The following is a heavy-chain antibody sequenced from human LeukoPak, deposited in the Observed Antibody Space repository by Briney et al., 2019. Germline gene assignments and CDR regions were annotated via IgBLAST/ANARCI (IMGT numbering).Heavy chain of an antibody. CDR2: IYYSGST. D-gene: IGHD2-2*01. CDR1: GGSISSYY. Sequence: SETLSLTCTVSGGSISSYYWSWIRQPPGKGLEWIGYIYYSGSTNYNPSLKSRVTISVDTSKNQFSLKLSSVTAADTAVYHCARALVPAVGMDVWGQGTTVTVSS. V-gene: IGHV4-59*01. CDR3: ARALVPAVGMDV. J-gene: IGHJ6*02.